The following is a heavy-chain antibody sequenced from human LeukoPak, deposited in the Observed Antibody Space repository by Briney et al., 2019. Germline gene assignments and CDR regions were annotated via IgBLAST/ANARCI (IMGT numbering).Heavy chain of an antibody. CDR1: GGAASGSTYY. CDR3: ARHYYDNTGYYYLDY. Sequence: SETLSLTCNVSGGAASGSTYYCASIRQPPGKGLEWIGSMYYSGSTYYNPSLKSRVTISVDTSKNQFSLKLSSVTAADTATYHCARHYYDNTGYYYLDYWGQGTLVTVSS. V-gene: IGHV4-39*01. J-gene: IGHJ4*02. D-gene: IGHD3-22*01. CDR2: MYYSGST.